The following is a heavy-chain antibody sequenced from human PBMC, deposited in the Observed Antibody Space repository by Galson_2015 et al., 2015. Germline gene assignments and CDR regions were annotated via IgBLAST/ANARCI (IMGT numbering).Heavy chain of an antibody. CDR3: ARASSSWYWAFDI. CDR1: GFTFSSYD. V-gene: IGHV3-48*03. Sequence: SLRLSCAASGFTFSSYDMNWVRQAPGKGLEWLSYISGSVSTISYADSVKGRFTISRDNAKNSLYLQMNSLRAEDTAVYYCARASSSWYWAFDIWGQGTMVTVSS. CDR2: ISGSVSTI. D-gene: IGHD6-13*01. J-gene: IGHJ3*02.